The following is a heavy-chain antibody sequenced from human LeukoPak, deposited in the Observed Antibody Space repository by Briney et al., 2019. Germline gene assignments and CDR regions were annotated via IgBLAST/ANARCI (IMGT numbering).Heavy chain of an antibody. CDR1: GYTFTSYG. J-gene: IGHJ4*02. V-gene: IGHV1-18*01. D-gene: IGHD3-9*01. Sequence: ASVKVSCKASGYTFTSYGISWVRQAPGQGLEWMGWISAYNGNTNFARKLQGRVTMTTDTSTSTAYMDLRSLRSDDTAVYYCARDQAATNTQVRFCLDWGQGTLVTVSP. CDR2: ISAYNGNT. CDR3: ARDQAATNTQVRFCLD.